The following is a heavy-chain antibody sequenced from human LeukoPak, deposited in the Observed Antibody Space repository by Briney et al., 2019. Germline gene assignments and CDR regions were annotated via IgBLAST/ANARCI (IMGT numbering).Heavy chain of an antibody. V-gene: IGHV4-39*07. CDR1: GGSISSSSCY. CDR3: AIDLTDYDFWSCYSNNWFDP. J-gene: IGHJ5*02. D-gene: IGHD3-3*01. CDR2: IYYSGST. Sequence: SETLSLTCTVSGGSISSSSCYWGWIRHPPGKGLEWIGCIYYSGSTYYNPPLKSRVTISLDTSKNQFSLKLSSVTAADTAVYYCAIDLTDYDFWSCYSNNWFDPWGQGTLVTVSS.